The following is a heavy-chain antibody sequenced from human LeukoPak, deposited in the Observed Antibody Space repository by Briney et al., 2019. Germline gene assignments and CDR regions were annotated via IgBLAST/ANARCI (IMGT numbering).Heavy chain of an antibody. Sequence: GASVKVSCKASGYTFSGCYIHWVRQAPGQGLEWMGRINPDSGGTNYAQKFQGRVTMTTETSTSTAYMELRSLRSDDTAVYYCARDEGGPVNYWGQGTLVTVSS. CDR3: ARDEGGPVNY. D-gene: IGHD3-16*01. V-gene: IGHV1-2*06. J-gene: IGHJ4*02. CDR1: GYTFSGCY. CDR2: INPDSGGT.